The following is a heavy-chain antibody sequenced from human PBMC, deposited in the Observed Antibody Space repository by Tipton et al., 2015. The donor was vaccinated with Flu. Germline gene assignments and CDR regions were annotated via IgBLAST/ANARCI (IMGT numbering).Heavy chain of an antibody. J-gene: IGHJ5*02. CDR2: IHRSGDT. Sequence: TLSLTCRTSGDSIRSAYFWGWIRQPPGKGLEWIATIHRSGDTNYAPSLQSRLTISVDTSNNQFSLEMRSDAAAYTAVYYCARRDFSNYVSDPKSWLDRCGRGTLVTVSS. D-gene: IGHD4-11*01. V-gene: IGHV4-38-2*02. CDR3: ARRDFSNYVSDPKSWLDR. CDR1: GDSIRSAYF.